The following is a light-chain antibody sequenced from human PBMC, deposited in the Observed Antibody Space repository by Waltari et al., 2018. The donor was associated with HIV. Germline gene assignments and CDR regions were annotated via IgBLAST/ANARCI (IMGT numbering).Light chain of an antibody. J-gene: IGKJ4*01. CDR2: DAS. CDR1: QRVSSY. Sequence: ELVLTQSPATLSLSPGERATLSCRASQRVSSYLAWYQQKPGQAPRLLIYDASNRATGIPARFSGSGSATDFTLTIGSLEPQDFAVYYCQQRSNWPLTFGGGTKVEIK. V-gene: IGKV3-11*01. CDR3: QQRSNWPLT.